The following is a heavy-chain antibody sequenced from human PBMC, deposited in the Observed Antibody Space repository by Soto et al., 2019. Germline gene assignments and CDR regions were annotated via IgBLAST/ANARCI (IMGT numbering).Heavy chain of an antibody. J-gene: IGHJ4*02. CDR2: IIPIFGTA. D-gene: IGHD3-22*01. CDR1: GYTLTELS. CDR3: ARGDSVFDY. V-gene: IGHV1-69*13. Sequence: GASVKVSCKVSGYTLTELSMHWVRQAPGQGLEWMGGIIPIFGTANYAQKFQGRVTITADESTSTAYMELSSLRSEDTAVYYCARGDSVFDYWGQGTLVTVSS.